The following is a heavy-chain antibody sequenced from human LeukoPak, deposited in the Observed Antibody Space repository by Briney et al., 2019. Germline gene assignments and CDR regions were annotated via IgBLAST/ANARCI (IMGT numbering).Heavy chain of an antibody. Sequence: GASVKVSCKASGYTFTSYGISWVRQAPGQGLEWMGWISAYNGNTNYAQKLQGRVTMTTDTSTSTAYMELRSLRSDDTAVYYCARDRGGYCSGGSCYPKYWGQGTLVTVSS. V-gene: IGHV1-18*01. CDR3: ARDRGGYCSGGSCYPKY. CDR1: GYTFTSYG. CDR2: ISAYNGNT. J-gene: IGHJ4*02. D-gene: IGHD2-15*01.